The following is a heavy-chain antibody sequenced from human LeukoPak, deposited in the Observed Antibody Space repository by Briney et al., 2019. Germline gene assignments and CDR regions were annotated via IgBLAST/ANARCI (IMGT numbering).Heavy chain of an antibody. CDR1: GYTFTSYD. J-gene: IGHJ5*02. D-gene: IGHD6-13*01. CDR3: ARPLESAAGTDWFDP. CDR2: MNPNSGNT. Sequence: GASVKVSCKASGYTFTSYDINWVRHATGQGLEWMEWMNPNSGNTGYAQKFQGRVTMTRNTSISTAYMELSSLRSEDTAVYYCARPLESAAGTDWFDPWGQGTLVTVSS. V-gene: IGHV1-8*01.